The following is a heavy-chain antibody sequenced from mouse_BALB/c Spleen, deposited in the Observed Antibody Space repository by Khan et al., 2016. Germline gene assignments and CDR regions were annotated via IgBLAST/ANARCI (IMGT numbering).Heavy chain of an antibody. D-gene: IGHD1-1*01. V-gene: IGHV9-1*02. J-gene: IGHJ1*01. CDR2: INTYTGEP. CDR3: ARNYYYGSSYRYFDV. Sequence: QIQLVQSGPELKKPGETVKISCKASGYTFTNYGMNWVKQAPGKGLKWMGWINTYTGEPTYANDFKGRFVFSLETSASTAYLQINNLKNEDMATYFCARNYYYGSSYRYFDVWGAGTTVTVSS. CDR1: GYTFTNYG.